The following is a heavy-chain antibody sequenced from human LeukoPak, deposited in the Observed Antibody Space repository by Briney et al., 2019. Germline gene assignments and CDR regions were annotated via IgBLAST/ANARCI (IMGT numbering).Heavy chain of an antibody. J-gene: IGHJ4*02. Sequence: GSLRLSCAASGFTFSSYSMNWVRQAPGKGLEWVSSISSSSNYIYYADSLKGRLTISRDNAKNSLSLQINSLRAEDTAVYYCARGPILTGYYDYWGQGTLVTVSS. V-gene: IGHV3-21*01. CDR1: GFTFSSYS. CDR3: ARGPILTGYYDY. CDR2: ISSSSNYI. D-gene: IGHD3-9*01.